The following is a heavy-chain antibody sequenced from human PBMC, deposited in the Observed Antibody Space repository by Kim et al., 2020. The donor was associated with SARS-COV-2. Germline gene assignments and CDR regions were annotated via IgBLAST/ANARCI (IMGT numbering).Heavy chain of an antibody. CDR2: ISWNSGGI. CDR3: AKDISSLVAVPAD. CDR1: GFTFGDYA. V-gene: IGHV3-9*01. D-gene: IGHD6-19*01. Sequence: GGSLRLSCAASGFTFGDYAMHWVRQAPGKGLEWVSGISWNSGGIGYADSVKGRFTISRDNAKNSLYLQMNSLRAEDTALYYCAKDISSLVAVPADWGQGTLVTVSS. J-gene: IGHJ4*02.